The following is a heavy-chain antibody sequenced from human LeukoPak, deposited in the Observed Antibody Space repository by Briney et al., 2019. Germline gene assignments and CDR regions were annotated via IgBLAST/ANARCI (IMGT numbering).Heavy chain of an antibody. CDR1: GFSFSTSR. J-gene: IGHJ4*02. CDR2: IRGSSTTI. Sequence: GGSLTLSCAASGFSFSTSRMSGAGPPRGKGREWISYIRGSSTTIYYADSVKGRFTISRDNAMNSLYLQMNDLRAEDTGVYFCARDARSHCGTDACYGPYFDYWGQGSLVTVSS. CDR3: ARDARSHCGTDACYGPYFDY. V-gene: IGHV3-48*01. D-gene: IGHD2-2*01.